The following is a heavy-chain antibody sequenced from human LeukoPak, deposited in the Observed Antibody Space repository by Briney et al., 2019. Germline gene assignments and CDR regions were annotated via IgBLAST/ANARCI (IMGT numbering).Heavy chain of an antibody. D-gene: IGHD4-17*01. CDR3: ARGGDYGDDAFDI. J-gene: IGHJ3*02. V-gene: IGHV4-31*03. CDR1: GGSISSGGYY. Sequence: SETLSLTCTVSGGSISSGGYYWSWIRQHPGKGLEWIGYIYYSGSTYYNPFLKSRVTISVDTSKNQFSLKLSSVTAADTAVYYCARGGDYGDDAFDIWGQGTMVTVSS. CDR2: IYYSGST.